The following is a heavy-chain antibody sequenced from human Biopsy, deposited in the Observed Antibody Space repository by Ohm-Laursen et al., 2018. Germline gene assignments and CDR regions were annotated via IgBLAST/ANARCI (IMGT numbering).Heavy chain of an antibody. J-gene: IGHJ1*01. CDR3: AKGQDLRGGAEYFQH. V-gene: IGHV1-2*02. Sequence: VASVKVSYKASGYTFTGQYLHWVRQVPGQGLEWMGWINPHSGTTKFAQDFQGRVTMTRDTSITTAYMELRRLRSDDTAVYYCAKGQDLRGGAEYFQHWGQGALVTVSS. CDR1: GYTFTGQY. D-gene: IGHD2-15*01. CDR2: INPHSGTT.